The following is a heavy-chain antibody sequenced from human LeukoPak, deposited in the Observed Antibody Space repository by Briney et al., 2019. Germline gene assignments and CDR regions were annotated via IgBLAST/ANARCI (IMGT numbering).Heavy chain of an antibody. Sequence: SETLSLTCAVYGGSFSAYYWSWIRQPPGKGPEWIGVINHSGSTNYNPSLKSRVTISVDTSKNQFSLKLSSVTAADTAVYYCARGSSGYYWPWGQGTLVTVSS. CDR2: INHSGST. CDR1: GGSFSAYY. CDR3: ARGSSGYYWP. V-gene: IGHV4-34*01. D-gene: IGHD3-22*01. J-gene: IGHJ5*02.